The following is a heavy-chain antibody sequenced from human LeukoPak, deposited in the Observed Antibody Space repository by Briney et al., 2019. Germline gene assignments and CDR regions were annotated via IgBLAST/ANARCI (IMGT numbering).Heavy chain of an antibody. D-gene: IGHD6-19*01. CDR2: ISGSGGST. V-gene: IGHV3-23*01. CDR1: GFTFSSYA. Sequence: GGSLRLSCAASGFTFSSYAMSWVRQAPGKGLEWVSAISGSGGSTYCADSVKGRFTISRDNSKNTLYLQMNSLRAEDTAVYYCAKGHSSGWYYFDYWGQGTLVTVSS. J-gene: IGHJ4*02. CDR3: AKGHSSGWYYFDY.